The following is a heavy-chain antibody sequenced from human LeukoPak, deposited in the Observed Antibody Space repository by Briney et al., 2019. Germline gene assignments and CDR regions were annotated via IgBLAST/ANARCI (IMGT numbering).Heavy chain of an antibody. J-gene: IGHJ4*02. D-gene: IGHD2-15*01. CDR3: ARFSYCSGGSCYFDY. CDR1: GYIFTDYY. CDR2: INPNSGGT. V-gene: IGHV1-2*02. Sequence: ASVKVSCKASGYIFTDYYMYWVRQAPGQGPEWMGWINPNSGGTNYAQKFQGRVTMTRDTSISTAYMELSRLRSDDTAVYYCARFSYCSGGSCYFDYWGQGTLVTVSS.